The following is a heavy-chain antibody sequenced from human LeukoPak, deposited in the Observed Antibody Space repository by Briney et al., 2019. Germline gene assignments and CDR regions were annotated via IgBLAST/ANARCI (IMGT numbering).Heavy chain of an antibody. CDR1: GFTFSDYY. J-gene: IGHJ4*02. D-gene: IGHD7-27*01. CDR2: IRGSGSGSGSGM. CDR3: ARDNNWGFDY. Sequence: GGSLRLSCAASGFTFSDYYMSWIRQAPGKGLEWVSNIRGSGSGSGSGMYYADSVKGRFTISRDDAKNSLYLQMSSLRAEDTAFYYCARDNNWGFDYWGQGALVTVSS. V-gene: IGHV3-11*04.